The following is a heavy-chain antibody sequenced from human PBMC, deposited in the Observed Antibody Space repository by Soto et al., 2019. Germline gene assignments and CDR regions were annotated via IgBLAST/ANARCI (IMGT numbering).Heavy chain of an antibody. V-gene: IGHV3-23*01. J-gene: IGHJ4*02. CDR3: GKGPYSSSTGY. CDR2: ISGSGGST. CDR1: GFTFNSYA. D-gene: IGHD6-6*01. Sequence: PGGALRLSCAASGFTFNSYAMSWVRQAPGKGLEWVSAISGSGGSTYYADSVKGRFTISRDNSKITLYLQMNSLRAEDTAVYYCGKGPYSSSTGYWGQGTLVTVSS.